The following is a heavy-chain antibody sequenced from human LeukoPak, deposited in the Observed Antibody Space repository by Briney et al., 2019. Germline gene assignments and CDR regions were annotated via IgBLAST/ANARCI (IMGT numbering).Heavy chain of an antibody. D-gene: IGHD2-21*01. CDR1: GFTFNNYG. Sequence: GGSLRLSCAASGFTFNNYGMFWFRQAPGKGLDWVSFIRFDGSHKYYADSVKGRFTISRDNSKNTLYLQMNSLRAEDTAVYYCVRDGVSTIPLDYWGQGSLVTVSS. J-gene: IGHJ4*02. CDR3: VRDGVSTIPLDY. V-gene: IGHV3-30*02. CDR2: IRFDGSHK.